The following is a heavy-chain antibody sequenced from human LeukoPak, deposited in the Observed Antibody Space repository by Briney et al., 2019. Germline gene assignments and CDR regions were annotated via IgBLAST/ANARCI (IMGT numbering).Heavy chain of an antibody. V-gene: IGHV1-18*01. CDR2: ISPYNGNT. CDR1: GYTFTNYG. J-gene: IGHJ5*02. D-gene: IGHD3-10*01. CDR3: ARVWFGELMLDP. Sequence: ASVKVSCKTSGYTFTNYGISWVRQAPGHGLEWMGWISPYNGNTNYAQKLQGRVTMTTDTSTSTAYMELRSLRSDDTAVYYCARVWFGELMLDPWGQGTLVTVSS.